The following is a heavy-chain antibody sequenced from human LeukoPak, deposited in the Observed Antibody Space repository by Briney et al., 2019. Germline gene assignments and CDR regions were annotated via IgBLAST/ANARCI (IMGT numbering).Heavy chain of an antibody. CDR2: IIPIFGTA. Sequence: GASVKVSCKASGGTFISYAISWVRQAPGQGLEWMGGIIPIFGTANYAQKFQGRVTITADESTSTAYMELSSLRSEDTAVYYCAREGRSSELSFSYWGQGTLVTVSS. CDR3: AREGRSSELSFSY. J-gene: IGHJ4*02. V-gene: IGHV1-69*13. D-gene: IGHD3-16*02. CDR1: GGTFISYA.